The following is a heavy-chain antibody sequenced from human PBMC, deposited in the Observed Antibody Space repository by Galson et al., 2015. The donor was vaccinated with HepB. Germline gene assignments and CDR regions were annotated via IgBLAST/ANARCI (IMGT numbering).Heavy chain of an antibody. J-gene: IGHJ4*02. V-gene: IGHV1-18*04. CDR2: ISAYNGNT. D-gene: IGHD3-3*01. CDR3: ARDIQTHYDFWSGYDY. Sequence: SVKVSCKASGYTFTRYGISWVRQAPGQGLEWMGWISAYNGNTNYAQKLQGRVTMTTDTSTSTAYMELRSLRSDDTAVYYCARDIQTHYDFWSGYDYWGQGTLVTVSS. CDR1: GYTFTRYG.